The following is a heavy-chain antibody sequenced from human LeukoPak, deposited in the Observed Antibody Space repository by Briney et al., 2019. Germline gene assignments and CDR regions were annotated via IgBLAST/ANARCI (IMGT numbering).Heavy chain of an antibody. J-gene: IGHJ4*02. V-gene: IGHV4-31*03. D-gene: IGHD3-22*01. CDR3: ARAGVTMIIRRLGAQFDY. Sequence: SETLSLTCTVSGGSISSGGYYWSWIRQHPGKGLEWIGYIYYSGSTYYNPSLKSRVTISVDTSKNQFSLKLSSVTAADTAVYYCARAGVTMIIRRLGAQFDYWGQGTLVTVSS. CDR1: GGSISSGGYY. CDR2: IYYSGST.